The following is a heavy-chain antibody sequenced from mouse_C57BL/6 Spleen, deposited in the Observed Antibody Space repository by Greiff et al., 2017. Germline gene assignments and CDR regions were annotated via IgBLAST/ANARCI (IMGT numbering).Heavy chain of an antibody. V-gene: IGHV2-6*03. D-gene: IGHD1-1*01. CDR1: GFSLTSYG. CDR3: ARGYYGSLYYYAMDY. CDR2: IWSDGST. J-gene: IGHJ4*01. Sequence: VQLVESGPGLVAPSQSLSITCTVSGFSLTSYGVHWVRQPPGKGLEWLVVIWSDGSTTYNSALNSRLSISKDNSKSQVFLKMNSLQTDDTAMYYCARGYYGSLYYYAMDYWGQGTSVTVSS.